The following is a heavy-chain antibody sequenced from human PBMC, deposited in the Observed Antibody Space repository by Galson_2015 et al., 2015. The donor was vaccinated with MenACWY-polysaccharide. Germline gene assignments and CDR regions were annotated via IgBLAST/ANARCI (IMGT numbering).Heavy chain of an antibody. CDR3: ARIIARKYTFADS. D-gene: IGHD2-21*01. CDR1: GYKFSSYD. J-gene: IGHJ5*01. Sequence: SVKVSCKASGYKFSSYDINWVRQATGQGLEWMGWMNPNSGNTGYAQKFQGRVTMTSSSAMSTAFMELSSLRSEDTAVYYCARIIARKYTFADSW. V-gene: IGHV1-8*01. CDR2: MNPNSGNT.